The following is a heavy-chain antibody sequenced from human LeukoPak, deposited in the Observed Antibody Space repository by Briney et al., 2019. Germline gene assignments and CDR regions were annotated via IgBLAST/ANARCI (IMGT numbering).Heavy chain of an antibody. CDR1: GGSISSYY. V-gene: IGHV4-59*12. CDR2: IYNSGST. J-gene: IGHJ4*02. Sequence: SETLSLTCTVSGGSISSYYWSWIRQPPGKGLEWIGYIYNSGSTNYNPSLKSRVTISVDTSKNQFSLKLSSVTAADTAVYYCARGRLGYSYGSPTARYFDYWGQGTLVTVSS. CDR3: ARGRLGYSYGSPTARYFDY. D-gene: IGHD5-18*01.